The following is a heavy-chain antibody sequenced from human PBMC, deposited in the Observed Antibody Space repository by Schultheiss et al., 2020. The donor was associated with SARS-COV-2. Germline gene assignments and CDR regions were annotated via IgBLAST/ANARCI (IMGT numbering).Heavy chain of an antibody. V-gene: IGHV3-13*01. CDR2: IGTAGDT. CDR1: GFTFDDYA. J-gene: IGHJ4*02. CDR3: ARVRSLNPQYYFDY. Sequence: GGSLRLSCAASGFTFDDYAMHWVRQATGKGLEWVSAIGTAGDTYYPGSVKGRFTISRENAKNSLYLQMNSLRAEDTAVYYCARVRSLNPQYYFDYWGQGTLVTVSS.